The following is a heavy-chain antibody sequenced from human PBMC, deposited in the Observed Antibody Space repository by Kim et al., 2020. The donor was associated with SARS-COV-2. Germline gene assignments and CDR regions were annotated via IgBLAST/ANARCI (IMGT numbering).Heavy chain of an antibody. CDR2: ISWNSGSK. V-gene: IGHV3-9*01. Sequence: GGSLRLSCAASGFTFDDYAMHWVRQAPGKGLEWVSGISWNSGSKGYVDSVKGRFTISRDNAKNSLYLQMNSLRAEDTALYYCAKSSSSSALIYYYYYMDVWGKGTTVTVSS. J-gene: IGHJ6*03. D-gene: IGHD6-6*01. CDR1: GFTFDDYA. CDR3: AKSSSSSALIYYYYYMDV.